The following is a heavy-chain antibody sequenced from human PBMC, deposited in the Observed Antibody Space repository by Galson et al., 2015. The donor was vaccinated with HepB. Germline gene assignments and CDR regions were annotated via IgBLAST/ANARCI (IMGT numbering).Heavy chain of an antibody. Sequence: SLRLSCAASGFPFSTYAMHRVRQAPGKGLEWVAVISYDGSNEYYADSVKGRFTISRDNSKITLYVQMNSLRAEDTAVYYCARDNIATPGYSSSWGLGSWGQGTLVTVSS. J-gene: IGHJ5*01. CDR1: GFPFSTYA. D-gene: IGHD2-2*01. CDR3: ARDNIATPGYSSSWGLGS. CDR2: ISYDGSNE. V-gene: IGHV3-30-3*01.